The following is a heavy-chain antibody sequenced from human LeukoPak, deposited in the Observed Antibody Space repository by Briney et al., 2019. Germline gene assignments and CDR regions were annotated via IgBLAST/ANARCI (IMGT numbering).Heavy chain of an antibody. V-gene: IGHV1-69*02. CDR3: ARGGLKMATTPFDY. D-gene: IGHD5-24*01. CDR2: IIPILGIA. J-gene: IGHJ4*02. CDR1: GGTFSSYT. Sequence: ASVKVSCKAPGGTFSSYTISWVRQAPGRGLEWMGRIIPILGIANYAQKFQGRVTITADKSTSTAYMELSNLRSEDTAVYYCARGGLKMATTPFDYWGQGTLVTVSS.